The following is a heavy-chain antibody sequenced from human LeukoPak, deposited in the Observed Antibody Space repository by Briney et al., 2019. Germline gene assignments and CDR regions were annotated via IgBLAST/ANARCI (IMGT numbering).Heavy chain of an antibody. Sequence: GGSLRLSCAASGFTFSSYAMHWVRQAPGKGLEWVAVISYDGSNKYYADSVKGRFTISRDNSKNTLYLQMNSLRAEDTAVYYCARGTGVVHDYEWYFANNWFHPWGQGTLVTVSS. J-gene: IGHJ5*02. CDR2: ISYDGSNK. V-gene: IGHV3-30*04. D-gene: IGHD4-17*01. CDR3: ARGTGVVHDYEWYFANNWFHP. CDR1: GFTFSSYA.